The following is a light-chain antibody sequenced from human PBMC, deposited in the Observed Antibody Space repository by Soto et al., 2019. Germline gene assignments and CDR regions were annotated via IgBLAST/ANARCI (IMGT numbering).Light chain of an antibody. CDR3: QQYNDWPPLT. V-gene: IGKV3-15*01. J-gene: IGKJ4*01. CDR1: QSISTN. CDR2: DAS. Sequence: EIVMTQSPATVSVSPGERATLSCRASQSISTNVAWYQQKPGQALRLLIYDASTRANGVSSRFRGSGSGTEFTLSISTLQSEDVALQYCQQYNDWPPLTFGGGTKVEI.